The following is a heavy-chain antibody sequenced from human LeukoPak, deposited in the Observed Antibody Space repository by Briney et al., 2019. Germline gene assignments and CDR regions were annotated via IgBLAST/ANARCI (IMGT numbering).Heavy chain of an antibody. CDR3: ARPRAGDSSGWYRFRISYGMDV. Sequence: GPSVKLSYKASGYPFTSYRTTWVPHAPGQGLELLGSFSAYTGNTNHAQKFQGSGTMTTDTSTSTAYMELRSLRSDDLAVYYCARPRAGDSSGWYRFRISYGMDVWGQGTTVTVSS. V-gene: IGHV1-18*03. CDR1: GYPFTSYR. D-gene: IGHD6-19*01. J-gene: IGHJ6*02. CDR2: FSAYTGNT.